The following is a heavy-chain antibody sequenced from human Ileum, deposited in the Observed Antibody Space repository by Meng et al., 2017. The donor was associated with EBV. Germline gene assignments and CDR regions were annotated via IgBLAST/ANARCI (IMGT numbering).Heavy chain of an antibody. CDR1: GGSISSGGYY. D-gene: IGHD3-22*01. J-gene: IGHJ4*02. CDR3: ARGGDTSGYSLDY. V-gene: IGHV4-30-4*01. Sequence: QVQRQGSGPRLVKPSQTLSLTCAVSGGSISSGGYYWSWIRQPPGKGLEWIGYIYKSGSTYYNPSLTSRVTISVDTSKNQFFLKLGSVTAADTGVYYCARGGDTSGYSLDYWGQGILVTVSS. CDR2: IYKSGST.